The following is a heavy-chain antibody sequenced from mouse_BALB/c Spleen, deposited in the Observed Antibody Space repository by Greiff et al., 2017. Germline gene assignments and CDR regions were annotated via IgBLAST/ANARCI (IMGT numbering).Heavy chain of an antibody. CDR3: ARRGYGYGYAMDY. CDR2: IYPGSGNT. Sequence: QVQLQQSGAELARPGASVKLSCKASGYTFPDYYINWVKQRTGQGLEWIGEIYPGSGNTYYNEKFKGKATLTADKSSSTAYMQLSSLTSEDSAVYFCARRGYGYGYAMDYWGQGTSVTVSS. D-gene: IGHD1-2*01. J-gene: IGHJ4*01. V-gene: IGHV1-77*01. CDR1: GYTFPDYY.